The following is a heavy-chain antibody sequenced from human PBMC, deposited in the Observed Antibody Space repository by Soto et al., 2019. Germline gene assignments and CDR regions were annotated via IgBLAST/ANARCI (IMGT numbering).Heavy chain of an antibody. CDR1: GYTFTGYY. CDR2: INPNSGGT. CDR3: ARDLRCSGGSCYALSY. D-gene: IGHD2-15*01. Sequence: WASVKVSCKASGYTFTGYYMHWVRQAPGQGLEWMGWINPNSGGTNYAQKFQGWVTMTRDTSISTAYMELSRLRSDDTAVYYCARDLRCSGGSCYALSYWGQGTLVTVSS. J-gene: IGHJ4*02. V-gene: IGHV1-2*04.